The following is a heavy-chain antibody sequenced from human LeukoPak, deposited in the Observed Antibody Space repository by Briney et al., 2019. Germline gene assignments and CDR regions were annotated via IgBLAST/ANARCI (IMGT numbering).Heavy chain of an antibody. D-gene: IGHD5-24*01. CDR3: ARSLKRWLSLYYFDY. J-gene: IGHJ4*02. V-gene: IGHV1-2*02. CDR1: RYTFTGYY. Sequence: APVKVSCKASRYTFTGYYMHWVRQAPGQGLEWMGWINPNSGGTNYAQKFQGRVTMTRDTSISTAYMELSRLRSDDTAVYYCARSLKRWLSLYYFDYWGQGTLVTVSS. CDR2: INPNSGGT.